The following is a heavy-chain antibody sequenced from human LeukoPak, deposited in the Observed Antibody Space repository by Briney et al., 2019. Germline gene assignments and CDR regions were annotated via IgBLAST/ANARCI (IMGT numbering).Heavy chain of an antibody. J-gene: IGHJ4*01. CDR3: ARHRDYYDT. V-gene: IGHV4-59*08. CDR1: GSSINNNF. D-gene: IGHD3-22*01. Sequence: PSETLSLTCTVSGSSINNNFWTWIRQPPGKGLEWIGYIYSSGSANHNPSLKSRVIISGDTSKNQISLRLTSVTAADTAMYFCARHRDYYDTWGHGTLVTVSS. CDR2: IYSSGSA.